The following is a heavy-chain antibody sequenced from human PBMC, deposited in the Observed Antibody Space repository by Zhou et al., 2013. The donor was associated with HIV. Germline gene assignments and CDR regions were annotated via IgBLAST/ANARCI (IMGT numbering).Heavy chain of an antibody. D-gene: IGHD2-8*01. CDR1: ESIFNSYA. J-gene: IGHJ3*02. Sequence: QVQLVQSGAEVKKPGSSVRVSCRPSESIFNSYAITWVRQAPGQGLEWMGRIIPFFGRPNFAQKFQGRVTINADKSTNTVFLELRSLRSEDTALYYCARGPYYSNTNGGHLDIWGQGTMVTVSS. CDR3: ARGPYYSNTNGGHLDI. V-gene: IGHV1-69*04. CDR2: IIPFFGRP.